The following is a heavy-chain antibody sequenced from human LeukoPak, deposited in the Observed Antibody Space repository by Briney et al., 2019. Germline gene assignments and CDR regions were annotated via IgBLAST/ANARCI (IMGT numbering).Heavy chain of an antibody. V-gene: IGHV3-30*02. J-gene: IGHJ4*02. CDR3: AKGDDSSGPYYFDY. D-gene: IGHD3-22*01. CDR1: GFTFSGYG. CDR2: IRYDGSNK. Sequence: GGSLRLSCAASGFTFSGYGMHWVRQAPGKGLEWVAFIRYDGSNKYYADSVKGRFTISRDNSKNTLYLQMNSLRAEDTAVYYCAKGDDSSGPYYFDYWGQGTLVTVSS.